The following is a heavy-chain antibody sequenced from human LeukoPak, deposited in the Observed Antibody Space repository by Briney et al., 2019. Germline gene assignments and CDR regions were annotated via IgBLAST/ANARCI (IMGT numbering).Heavy chain of an antibody. CDR1: GGSISSYY. J-gene: IGHJ5*02. D-gene: IGHD5-12*01. CDR3: ARERAGSGYSGHDGGWFDP. V-gene: IGHV4-4*07. CDR2: IYSSGSS. Sequence: NPSETLSLTCTVSGGSISSYYWSSIRQPAGKELEWIGRIYSSGSSSFNPSLKSRVTMSVDTSKNQFSLKLSSVTAADTAVYYCARERAGSGYSGHDGGWFDPWGQGTLVTVSS.